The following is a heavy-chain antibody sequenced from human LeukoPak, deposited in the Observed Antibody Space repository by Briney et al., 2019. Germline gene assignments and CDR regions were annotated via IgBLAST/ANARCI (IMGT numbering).Heavy chain of an antibody. V-gene: IGHV3-30*02. CDR2: IRYEGNDK. Sequence: PGGSLRLSCAASGFTFSSYGMHWVRQAPGKGLEWVAFIRYEGNDKYYADSVKRRFTISRDNSKNTLYLQMNSLRAEDTAVYYCARGGSGWYTYYYYMDVWGKGTTVTVSS. D-gene: IGHD6-19*01. CDR1: GFTFSSYG. CDR3: ARGGSGWYTYYYYMDV. J-gene: IGHJ6*03.